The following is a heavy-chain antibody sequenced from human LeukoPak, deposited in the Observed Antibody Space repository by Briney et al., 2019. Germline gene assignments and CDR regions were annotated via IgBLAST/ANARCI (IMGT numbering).Heavy chain of an antibody. D-gene: IGHD3-3*01. J-gene: IGHJ5*01. CDR3: GREQSGSYIHAFDS. V-gene: IGHV3-30*04. Sequence: GRSLRLSCAASGFTFSSYAMHWVRQAPGKGLEWVAVISYDGSNKYYADSVKGRFTISRDNAKNSLYLQMNSLRAEDTAVYYCGREQSGSYIHAFDSRGQGTLVTVSS. CDR1: GFTFSSYA. CDR2: ISYDGSNK.